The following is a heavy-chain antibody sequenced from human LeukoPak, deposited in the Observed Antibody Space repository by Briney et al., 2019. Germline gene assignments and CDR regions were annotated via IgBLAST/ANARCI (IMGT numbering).Heavy chain of an antibody. D-gene: IGHD3-10*01. J-gene: IGHJ4*02. Sequence: GGSLRLSCTASGFSFGHYGMNWVRQAPGKGLEWVSGITGSGGTTFYADSVKGRFTISRDNSKNTLYLQMNSLRAEDTAVYYCAKLASVLLWFGELSFFDYWGQGTLVTVSS. CDR2: ITGSGGTT. CDR3: AKLASVLLWFGELSFFDY. V-gene: IGHV3-23*01. CDR1: GFSFGHYG.